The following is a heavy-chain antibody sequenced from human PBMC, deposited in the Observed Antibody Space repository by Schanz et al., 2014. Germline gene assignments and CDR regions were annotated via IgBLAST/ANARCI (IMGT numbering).Heavy chain of an antibody. CDR1: GFAFNNYG. Sequence: QVQLAESGGGVVQPGRSLRLSCAASGFAFNNYGMHWVRQAPGKGLEWVAIIWYDGNNKKYADSVKGRFTISRDNFKNTLFLQMNSLRAEDTAVYYCAKDFFIGVARGVIISHDAIDIWGQGTKVTVSS. J-gene: IGHJ3*02. V-gene: IGHV3-33*06. CDR3: AKDFFIGVARGVIISHDAIDI. CDR2: IWYDGNNK. D-gene: IGHD3-10*01.